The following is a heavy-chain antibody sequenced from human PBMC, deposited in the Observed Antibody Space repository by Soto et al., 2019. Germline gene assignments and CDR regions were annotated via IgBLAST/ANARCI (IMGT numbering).Heavy chain of an antibody. CDR3: ARVKTTVTAPDGFDI. V-gene: IGHV4-38-2*01. CDR1: GYSISSGYY. J-gene: IGHJ3*02. D-gene: IGHD4-17*01. Sequence: SETLSLTCVVSGYSISSGYYWGWIRQPPGTGLEWIGSIYHSGNTYYNPSLKSRVTISVDTSKNQFSLKLNSVTAADTAVYYCARVKTTVTAPDGFDIWGQGTKVTVSS. CDR2: IYHSGNT.